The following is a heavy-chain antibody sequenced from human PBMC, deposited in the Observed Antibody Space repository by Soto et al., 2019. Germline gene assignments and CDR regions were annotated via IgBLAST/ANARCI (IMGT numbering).Heavy chain of an antibody. CDR2: ISGSGGST. J-gene: IGHJ4*02. CDR3: LVRRRDGYKFY. Sequence: EVQLLESGGGLVQPGGSLRLSCAASGFTFSRYAMSWVRQAPGKGLEWVSAISGSGGSTYYADSVKGRFTISRDNSKNTLYLQMNSLSAEETAVYYCLVRRRDGYKFYWCQVTLVTVAS. D-gene: IGHD1-1*01. CDR1: GFTFSRYA. V-gene: IGHV3-23*01.